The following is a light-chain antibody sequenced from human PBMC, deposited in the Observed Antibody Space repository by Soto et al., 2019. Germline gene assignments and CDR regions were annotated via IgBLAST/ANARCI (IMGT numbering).Light chain of an antibody. V-gene: IGLV1-51*01. Sequence: QSLLTQPPSVSAAPGQRVTISCSGSSSNIGGNSVSWYQQLPGTAPKLLIYDDDKRPSGIPDRFSGSKSGTSATLGITGFQTGDEADHYCGSWDSSLSAYVVGPGTKVTVL. J-gene: IGLJ1*01. CDR2: DDD. CDR1: SSNIGGNS. CDR3: GSWDSSLSAYV.